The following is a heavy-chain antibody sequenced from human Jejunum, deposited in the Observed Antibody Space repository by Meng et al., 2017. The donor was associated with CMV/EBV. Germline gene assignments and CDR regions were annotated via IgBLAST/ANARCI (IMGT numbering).Heavy chain of an antibody. J-gene: IGHJ4*02. CDR2: ISYDGRDN. CDR3: ARGRVSYTSWSSQGN. CDR1: FTFRTYA. V-gene: IGHV3-30*04. Sequence: FTFRTYAMYWVRRAPGKGLEWVAVISYDGRDNYSADSVKGRFTIFRDNSKNTLDLQMNSLRAEDTAVYFCARGRVSYTSWSSQGNWGQGALVTVSS. D-gene: IGHD2-2*02.